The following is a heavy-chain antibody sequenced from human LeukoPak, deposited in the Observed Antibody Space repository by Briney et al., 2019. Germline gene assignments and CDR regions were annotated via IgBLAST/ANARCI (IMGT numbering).Heavy chain of an antibody. CDR2: ISGSGGST. V-gene: IGHV3-23*01. J-gene: IGHJ4*02. CDR1: GFTFRSYA. CDR3: AKDIAARPGYFDY. Sequence: GGSLRLSCAASGFTFRSYAMSWVRQAPGKGLEWVSAISGSGGSTYYADSVKGRFTISRDNSKNTLYLQMSSLRAEDTAVYCCAKDIAARPGYFDYWGQGTLVTVSS. D-gene: IGHD6-6*01.